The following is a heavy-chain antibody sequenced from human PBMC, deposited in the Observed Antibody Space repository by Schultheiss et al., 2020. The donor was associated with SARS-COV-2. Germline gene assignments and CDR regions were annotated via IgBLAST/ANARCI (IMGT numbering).Heavy chain of an antibody. CDR3: ARGGPYGSGSYYERNYYGMDV. D-gene: IGHD3-10*01. J-gene: IGHJ6*02. CDR2: IYYSGST. Sequence: SQTLSLTCTVSGGSISSYYWSWIRQPPGKGLEWIGYIYYSGSTNYNPSLKSRVTISVDTSKNQFSLKLSSVTAADTAVYYCARGGPYGSGSYYERNYYGMDVWGQGTTVTVSS. V-gene: IGHV4-59*12. CDR1: GGSISSYY.